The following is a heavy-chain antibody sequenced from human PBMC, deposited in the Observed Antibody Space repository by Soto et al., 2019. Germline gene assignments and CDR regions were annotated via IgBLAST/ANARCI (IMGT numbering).Heavy chain of an antibody. Sequence: QVQLVQSGAEVKNPGASVKVSCKASGYTFTNYYIHWVRQAPGQGLEWMAIIKPTGGGTNYAQKFQGRVTLARDTFTNTVHMDLTSLTSEDTAIYYCARGLAAGDHWGQGTLVTVSS. CDR3: ARGLAAGDH. CDR1: GYTFTNYY. V-gene: IGHV1-46*01. CDR2: IKPTGGGT. J-gene: IGHJ4*02. D-gene: IGHD6-13*01.